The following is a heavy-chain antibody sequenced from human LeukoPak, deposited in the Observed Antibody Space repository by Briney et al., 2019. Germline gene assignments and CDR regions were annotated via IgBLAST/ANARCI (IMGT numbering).Heavy chain of an antibody. Sequence: GRSLRLSCAASGFTFDDYAMPWVRQAPGKGLEWVSGISWNSGSIGYADSVKGRFTISRDNAKNSLYLQMNSLRAEDTALYYCAKVPFGDYGGNSAGFDYWGQGTLVTVSS. D-gene: IGHD4-23*01. CDR3: AKVPFGDYGGNSAGFDY. V-gene: IGHV3-9*01. CDR1: GFTFDDYA. J-gene: IGHJ4*02. CDR2: ISWNSGSI.